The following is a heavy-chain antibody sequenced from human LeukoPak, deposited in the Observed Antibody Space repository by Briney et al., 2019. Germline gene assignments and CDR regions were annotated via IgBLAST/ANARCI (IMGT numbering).Heavy chain of an antibody. J-gene: IGHJ4*02. Sequence: GESLKISCKGSGYSFTSYWIGWVRQMPGKGLEWMGTIYPGDSDTRYSPSFQGQVTISADKSISTAYLQWSSLKASDTAMYYCVLRFLEWAIDYWGQGTLVTVSS. CDR1: GYSFTSYW. V-gene: IGHV5-51*01. CDR2: IYPGDSDT. D-gene: IGHD3-3*01. CDR3: VLRFLEWAIDY.